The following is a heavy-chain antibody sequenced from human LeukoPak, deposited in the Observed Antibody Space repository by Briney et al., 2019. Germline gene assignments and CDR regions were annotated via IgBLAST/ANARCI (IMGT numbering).Heavy chain of an antibody. J-gene: IGHJ6*03. Sequence: GGSLRLSCAASGFTFSSYGMHWVRQAPGKGLEWVAFIRYDGSNKYYADSVRGRFTISRDNSKNTLYLQMNSLRAEDTAVYYCAKSGARIFGVVRGDYYYYYMDVWGKGTTVTVSS. CDR1: GFTFSSYG. CDR2: IRYDGSNK. V-gene: IGHV3-30*02. D-gene: IGHD3-3*01. CDR3: AKSGARIFGVVRGDYYYYYMDV.